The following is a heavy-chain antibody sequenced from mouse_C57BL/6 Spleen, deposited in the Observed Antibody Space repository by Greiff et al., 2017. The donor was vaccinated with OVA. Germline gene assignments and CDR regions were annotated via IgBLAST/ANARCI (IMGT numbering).Heavy chain of an antibody. CDR3: TTKESNPAWFAY. V-gene: IGHV14-1*01. D-gene: IGHD2-5*01. CDR2: IDPEDGDT. J-gene: IGHJ3*01. Sequence: EVQLQQSGAELVRPGASVKLSCTASGFNIKDYYMHWVKQRPEQGLEWIGRIDPEDGDTEYAPQFQGKATMTADTSSNTAYLQLSSLTSEDTAVYYCTTKESNPAWFAYWGQGTLVTVSA. CDR1: GFNIKDYY.